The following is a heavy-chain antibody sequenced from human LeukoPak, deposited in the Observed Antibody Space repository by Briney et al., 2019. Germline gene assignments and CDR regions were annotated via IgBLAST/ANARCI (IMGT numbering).Heavy chain of an antibody. CDR3: ARDRYHSGPFDY. V-gene: IGHV3-21*01. CDR2: ISSSSSYI. J-gene: IGHJ4*02. Sequence: GGSLRLSCAASGFTFSSYSMNWVRQAPGKGLEWVSSISSSSSYIYYADSVKGRFTISRDNAKNSLYLQMNSLRAEDTAVYYRARDRYHSGPFDYWGQGTLVTVSS. CDR1: GFTFSSYS. D-gene: IGHD5-12*01.